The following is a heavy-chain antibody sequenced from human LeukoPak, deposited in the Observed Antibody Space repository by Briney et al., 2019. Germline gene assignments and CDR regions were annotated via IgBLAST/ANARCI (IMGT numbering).Heavy chain of an antibody. CDR3: ARRRHYYGSGRPFDY. D-gene: IGHD3-10*01. J-gene: IGHJ4*02. V-gene: IGHV4-34*01. Sequence: SETLSLTCAVYGGSFSGYYWSWIRQPPGKGLEWIGEINHSGSTNYNPSLKSRVTISVDTSKNQFSLKLSSATAADTAVYYCARRRHYYGSGRPFDYWGQGTLVTVSS. CDR1: GGSFSGYY. CDR2: INHSGST.